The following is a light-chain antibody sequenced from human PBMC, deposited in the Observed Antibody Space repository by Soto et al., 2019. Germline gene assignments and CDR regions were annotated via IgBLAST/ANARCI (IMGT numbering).Light chain of an antibody. CDR2: GSS. Sequence: DIQVTQSPSSVSASVGDRITFTCRTSQTVKNYVNWYQQKPGKAPQLLISGSSNLQSGVPSRFSGSGSGTEFTLSISSLQPDDAATYYCQQYISFPLSLGGGTKVDIK. V-gene: IGKV1-17*01. CDR3: QQYISFPLS. J-gene: IGKJ4*01. CDR1: QTVKNY.